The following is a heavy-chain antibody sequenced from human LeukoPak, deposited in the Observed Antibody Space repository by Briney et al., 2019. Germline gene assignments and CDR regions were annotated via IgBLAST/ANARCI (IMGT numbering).Heavy chain of an antibody. Sequence: PSETLSLTCIVSGGSISSSYWSWIRQPPGKGLEWIGYISYSGRTNYNPSLKSRVTLSVDTSKNQFSLRLSSVTAADTAVYYCARTYYYDSSGYYSSFYYYYMDVWGKGTTVTVAS. CDR3: ARTYYYDSSGYYSSFYYYYMDV. D-gene: IGHD3-22*01. V-gene: IGHV4-59*08. J-gene: IGHJ6*03. CDR2: ISYSGRT. CDR1: GGSISSSY.